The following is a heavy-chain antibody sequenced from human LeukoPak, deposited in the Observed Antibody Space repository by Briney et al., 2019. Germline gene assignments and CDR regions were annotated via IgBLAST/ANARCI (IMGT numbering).Heavy chain of an antibody. V-gene: IGHV3-7*03. CDR3: ARVLHDSSGYYYPTKHYYYYGMDV. CDR2: IKEDGSEK. CDR1: GFTFLTSW. Sequence: GGSLRLSCAASGFTFLTSWMSWVRQAPGRGLEWVANIKEDGSEKYYVDSVKGRFTISRDNAKNSLYLQMNSLRAEDTAVYYCARVLHDSSGYYYPTKHYYYYGMDVWGQGTTVTVSS. D-gene: IGHD3-22*01. J-gene: IGHJ6*02.